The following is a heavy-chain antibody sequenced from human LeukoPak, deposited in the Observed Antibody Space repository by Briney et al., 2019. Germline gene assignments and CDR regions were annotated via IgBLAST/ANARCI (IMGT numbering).Heavy chain of an antibody. V-gene: IGHV1-69*13. D-gene: IGHD4-17*01. CDR3: ARDRKVALRLYYYYMDV. Sequence: ASVEVSCKASAGTFSSYAISWVRQAPGQGLEWMGGIIPIFGTANYAQKFQGRVTITADESTSTAYMELSSLRSEDTAVYYCARDRKVALRLYYYYMDVWGKGTTVTVSS. J-gene: IGHJ6*03. CDR1: AGTFSSYA. CDR2: IIPIFGTA.